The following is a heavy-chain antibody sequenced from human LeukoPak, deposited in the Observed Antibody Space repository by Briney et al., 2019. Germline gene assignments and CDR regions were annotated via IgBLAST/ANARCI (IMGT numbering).Heavy chain of an antibody. D-gene: IGHD3-10*01. CDR1: GYTFTGYY. CDR2: INPNSGGT. J-gene: IGHJ4*02. Sequence: ASVKVSCKASGYTFTGYYMHWVRQAPGQGLEWMGWINPNSGGTNYAQKFQGRVTMTRDTSISTAYMELSRLRSDDTAVYYCARDPSTFLSVRGVLTDYWGQGTLVTVSS. CDR3: ARDPSTFLSVRGVLTDY. V-gene: IGHV1-2*02.